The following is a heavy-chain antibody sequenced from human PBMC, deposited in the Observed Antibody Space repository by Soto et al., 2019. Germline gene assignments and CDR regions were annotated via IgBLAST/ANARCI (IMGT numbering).Heavy chain of an antibody. D-gene: IGHD4-4*01. Sequence: PGGSLRLSCAASGFTFSDYYMSWIRQAPGKGLEWVSYISSSGSTIYYADSVKGRFTISRDNAKNSLYLQMNSLRAEDTAVYYCASLQSRPAVFDYWGQGTLVTVSS. J-gene: IGHJ4*02. CDR2: ISSSGSTI. CDR1: GFTFSDYY. CDR3: ASLQSRPAVFDY. V-gene: IGHV3-11*01.